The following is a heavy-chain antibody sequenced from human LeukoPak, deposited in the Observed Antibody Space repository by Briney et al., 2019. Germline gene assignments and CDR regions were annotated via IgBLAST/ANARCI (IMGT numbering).Heavy chain of an antibody. D-gene: IGHD5-18*01. CDR2: LWYDGSTT. J-gene: IGHJ6*02. Sequence: GGSLRLSCVASGYTFSGHGVHWVRQAPGKGLEWVAVLWYDGSTTYYADSVKGRFTISRDDSKNTLYLQMNSLRADDTAVYYCARDPQHSMDVWGQGTTVTVSS. V-gene: IGHV3-33*01. CDR3: ARDPQHSMDV. CDR1: GYTFSGHG.